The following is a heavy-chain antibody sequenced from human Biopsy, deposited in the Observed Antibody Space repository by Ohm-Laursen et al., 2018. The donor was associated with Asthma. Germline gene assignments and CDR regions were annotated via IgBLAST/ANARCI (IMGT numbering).Heavy chain of an antibody. J-gene: IGHJ4*02. CDR1: GYSLTDLS. CDR2: HDHEEGGT. Sequence: SSVKVSCKISGYSLTDLSMHWVRQTPGQGLEWMGRHDHEEGGTVNARRFQGRVTMTEDTSTDTAYMELSSLSSDDTAVYYCASDFPKDYVRYNFQFWGQGTLVTVSS. V-gene: IGHV1-24*01. D-gene: IGHD4-17*01. CDR3: ASDFPKDYVRYNFQF.